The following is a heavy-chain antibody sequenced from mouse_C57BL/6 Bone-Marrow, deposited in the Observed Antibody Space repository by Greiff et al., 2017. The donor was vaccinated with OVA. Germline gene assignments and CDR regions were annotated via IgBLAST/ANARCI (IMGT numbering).Heavy chain of an antibody. V-gene: IGHV2-5*01. CDR3: AKPPIYDGYYWFAY. Sequence: VQLQQSGPGLVQPSQSLSITCTVSGFSLTSYGVHWVRQSPGKGLEWLGVIWRGGSTDYNAAFMSRLSITKDNSKSQVFFKMNSLQADDTAIYYCAKPPIYDGYYWFAYWGQGTLVTVSA. CDR1: GFSLTSYG. CDR2: IWRGGST. D-gene: IGHD2-3*01. J-gene: IGHJ3*01.